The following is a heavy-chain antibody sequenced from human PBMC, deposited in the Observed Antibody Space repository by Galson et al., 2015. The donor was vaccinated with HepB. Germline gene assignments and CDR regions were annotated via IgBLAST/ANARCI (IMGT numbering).Heavy chain of an antibody. CDR3: VYDSSGYLDYYYYYGMDV. V-gene: IGHV3-15*07. CDR2: IKSKTDGGTT. D-gene: IGHD3-22*01. J-gene: IGHJ6*02. CDR1: GFTFSNAW. Sequence: SLRLSCAASGFTFSNAWMNWVRKAPGKGLEWVGRIKSKTDGGTTDYAAPVKGRFTISRDDSKNTLYLQMNSLKTEDTAVYYCVYDSSGYLDYYYYYGMDVWGQGTTVTVSS.